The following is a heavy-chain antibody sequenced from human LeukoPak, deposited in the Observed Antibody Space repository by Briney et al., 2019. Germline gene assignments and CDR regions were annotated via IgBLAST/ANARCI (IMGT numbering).Heavy chain of an antibody. CDR2: IYTSGST. Sequence: SETLSLTCTVSGGSISSYYWSWIRQPAGKGLEWIGRIYTSGSTNYNPSLKSRVTMSVDTSKNQFSLKLSSVTAVDTAVYYCAREAGYSSSWYVDYWGQGTLVTVSS. V-gene: IGHV4-4*07. CDR1: GGSISSYY. D-gene: IGHD6-13*01. J-gene: IGHJ4*02. CDR3: AREAGYSSSWYVDY.